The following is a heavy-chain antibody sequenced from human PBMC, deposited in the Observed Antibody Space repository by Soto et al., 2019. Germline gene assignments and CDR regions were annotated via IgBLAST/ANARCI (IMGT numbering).Heavy chain of an antibody. D-gene: IGHD2-15*01. J-gene: IGHJ5*02. CDR3: ARHSDIILMYRSAWFDP. CDR2: IFHTGNT. V-gene: IGHV4-39*01. Sequence: SETLSLTCSVSGAPISSTPYYWGWLRQPPGKGLEWIGSIFHTGNTYYNPSLESRVTISVDTSKNRFSLRLTSVTAADTAVYYCARHSDIILMYRSAWFDPWGQGTLVT. CDR1: GAPISSTPYY.